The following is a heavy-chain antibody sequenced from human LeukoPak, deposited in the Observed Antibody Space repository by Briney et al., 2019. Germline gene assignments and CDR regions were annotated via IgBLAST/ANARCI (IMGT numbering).Heavy chain of an antibody. CDR1: GYTFTSYY. CDR3: AREFRACSSTSCYYLEQQLVPNYFDY. V-gene: IGHV1-46*01. J-gene: IGHJ4*02. D-gene: IGHD2-2*01. Sequence: ASVKVSCKASGYTFTSYYMHWVRQAPGQGLVWMGIINPSGGSTSYAQKFQGRVTMTRDTSTSTVYMELSSLRSEDTAVYYCAREFRACSSTSCYYLEQQLVPNYFDYWGQGTLVTVSS. CDR2: INPSGGST.